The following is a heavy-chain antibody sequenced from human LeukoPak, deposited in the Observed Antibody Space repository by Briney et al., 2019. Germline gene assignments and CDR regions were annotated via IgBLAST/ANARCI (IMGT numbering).Heavy chain of an antibody. V-gene: IGHV3-30*18. Sequence: GGSLRLSCAASGFTFCTYGMHWVRQAPGKGLEWVALTSYDGKDKYYADSVKGRFTISRDSPKNTVYLQMNSLRSEDTAVYYCAKDLGSGYNSQDYWGHGTLVTVSS. CDR3: AKDLGSGYNSQDY. CDR1: GFTFCTYG. D-gene: IGHD3-22*01. J-gene: IGHJ4*03. CDR2: TSYDGKDK.